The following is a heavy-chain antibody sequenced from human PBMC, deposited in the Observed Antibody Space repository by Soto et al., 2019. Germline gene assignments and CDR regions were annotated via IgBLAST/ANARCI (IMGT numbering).Heavy chain of an antibody. Sequence: GGSLRLSCAVSGFTFSDYYMTWIRQAPGKGLEWVSYISSSTSHTNYADSVKGRFTISRDNSKNTLYLQMNSLRAEDTAVYYCARVPPEVVTRSLFDYWGQGTLVTVSS. V-gene: IGHV3-11*06. J-gene: IGHJ4*02. CDR2: ISSSTSHT. D-gene: IGHD2-15*01. CDR1: GFTFSDYY. CDR3: ARVPPEVVTRSLFDY.